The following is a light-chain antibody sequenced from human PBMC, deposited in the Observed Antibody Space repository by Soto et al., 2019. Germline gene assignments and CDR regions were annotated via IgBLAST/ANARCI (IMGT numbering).Light chain of an antibody. CDR3: QHYDHLPIT. V-gene: IGKV1-33*01. Sequence: DIQMTQSPSTLSASVGDRVTITCQASQDITNYLNWYQQKPGKAPRLLLYDASSLETGVPSRFSGSGSATDFTFTISSLQPEDIATYYCQHYDHLPITLGQATRLEI. CDR2: DAS. CDR1: QDITNY. J-gene: IGKJ5*01.